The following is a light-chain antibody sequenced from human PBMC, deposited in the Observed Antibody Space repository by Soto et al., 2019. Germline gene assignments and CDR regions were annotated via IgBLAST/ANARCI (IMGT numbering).Light chain of an antibody. CDR3: HQYDNWWT. CDR1: QSVRNN. CDR2: GVS. Sequence: ELVMTQSPDTLSVSPGERATLLCRASQSVRNNLAWYQQKPGQAPRLLIYGVSTRATGVPARFGGSGSGTDFTLTISSLQPEDFAVYYCHQYDNWWTFGQGTKVDIK. J-gene: IGKJ1*01. V-gene: IGKV3-15*01.